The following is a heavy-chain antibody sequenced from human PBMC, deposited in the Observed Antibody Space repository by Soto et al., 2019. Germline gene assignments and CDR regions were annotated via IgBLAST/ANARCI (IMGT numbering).Heavy chain of an antibody. D-gene: IGHD4-17*01. V-gene: IGHV1-18*01. CDR1: GYTSTNSL. J-gene: IGHJ4*01. Sequence: VQLVQSGPEVKKPGASVTVSCKSSGYTSTNSLVSWVRQAPGQGLEWMGWIGPYNGNTNYAQKFQDRVTLTTDTSTSTVYMELRSLRSDDTAVYYCARDRREYGRGDYWGHGTLVTVSS. CDR3: ARDRREYGRGDY. CDR2: IGPYNGNT.